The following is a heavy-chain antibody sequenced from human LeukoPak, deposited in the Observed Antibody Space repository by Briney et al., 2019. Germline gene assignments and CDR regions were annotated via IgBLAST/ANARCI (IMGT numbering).Heavy chain of an antibody. V-gene: IGHV4-31*03. CDR1: GGSISSGGYY. Sequence: PSETLSLTCTVSGGSISSGGYYWSWIRQHPGKGLEWIGYIYYSGSTYYNPSLKSRVTISVDTSKNQFSLKLSSVTAADTAVYYCARRYSSSSWLYWGQGTLVTVSS. CDR3: ARRYSSSSWLY. D-gene: IGHD6-6*01. J-gene: IGHJ4*02. CDR2: IYYSGST.